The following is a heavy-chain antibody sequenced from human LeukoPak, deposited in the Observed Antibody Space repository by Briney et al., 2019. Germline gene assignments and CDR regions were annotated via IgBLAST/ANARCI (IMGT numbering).Heavy chain of an antibody. D-gene: IGHD1-26*01. Sequence: GASVKVSCKASGYTFTCYYMHWVRQAPGQGLEWMGWINPNSGGTNYAQKFQGWVTMTRDTSISTAYMELSRLRSDDTAVYYCAKGGKWDVTPFDYWGQGTLVTVSS. CDR1: GYTFTCYY. CDR3: AKGGKWDVTPFDY. J-gene: IGHJ4*02. V-gene: IGHV1-2*04. CDR2: INPNSGGT.